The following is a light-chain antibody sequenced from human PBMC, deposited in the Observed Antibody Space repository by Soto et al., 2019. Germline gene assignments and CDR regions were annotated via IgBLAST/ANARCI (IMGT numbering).Light chain of an antibody. CDR3: QKYMHWPRT. J-gene: IGKJ1*01. Sequence: EMVLTQSPVTLSVSPGERATLSCRASQSVSSNLAWYQHRPGQAPRLLIFGASTRATGVPARFSSGGSGTEFTLTISSLQSEDVALNYCQKYMHWPRTFGQGTKVDIK. CDR1: QSVSSN. CDR2: GAS. V-gene: IGKV3-15*01.